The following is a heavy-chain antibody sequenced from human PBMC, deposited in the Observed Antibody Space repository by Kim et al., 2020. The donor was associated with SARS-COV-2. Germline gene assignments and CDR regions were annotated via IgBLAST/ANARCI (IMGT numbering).Heavy chain of an antibody. Sequence: SETLSLTCTVSGGSISSYYWSWIRQPPGKGLEWIGYIYYSGSTNYNPSLKSRVTISVDTSKNQFSLKLSSVTAADTAVYYCARDRVVPDIYYYYYGMDVWGQGTTVTVSS. CDR1: GGSISSYY. CDR3: ARDRVVPDIYYYYYGMDV. J-gene: IGHJ6*02. D-gene: IGHD2-2*01. V-gene: IGHV4-59*13. CDR2: IYYSGST.